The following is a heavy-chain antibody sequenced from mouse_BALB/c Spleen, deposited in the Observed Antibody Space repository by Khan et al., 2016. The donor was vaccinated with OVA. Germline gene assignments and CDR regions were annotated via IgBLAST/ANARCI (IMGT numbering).Heavy chain of an antibody. CDR1: GYTFTSHT. CDR3: ARRTTEYAMDY. Sequence: QVQLQQSGAELARPGASVKMSCKASGYTFTSHTMHWVKQRPGQGLEWIGYINPRSGYTNYNQKFNDKATLTADKSSSTADMQLSSLTSEDSAVYYCARRTTEYAMDYWGQGTSVTVSS. CDR2: INPRSGYT. V-gene: IGHV1-4*01. D-gene: IGHD2-14*01. J-gene: IGHJ4*01.